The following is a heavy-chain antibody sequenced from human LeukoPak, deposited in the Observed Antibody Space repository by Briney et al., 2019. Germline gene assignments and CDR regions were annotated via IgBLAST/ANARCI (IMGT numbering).Heavy chain of an antibody. D-gene: IGHD2-2*01. Sequence: PSETLSLTCTVSGGSISSSSYYWGWIRQPPGKGLEWIASIYYSGSTYYNPSLKSRVTISVDTSKNQFCLKLSSVTAADTAVYYCARGAGYCSSTSCYQGVYYYYYYYMDVWGKGTTVSVSS. CDR1: GGSISSSSYY. V-gene: IGHV4-39*07. J-gene: IGHJ6*03. CDR2: IYYSGST. CDR3: ARGAGYCSSTSCYQGVYYYYYYYMDV.